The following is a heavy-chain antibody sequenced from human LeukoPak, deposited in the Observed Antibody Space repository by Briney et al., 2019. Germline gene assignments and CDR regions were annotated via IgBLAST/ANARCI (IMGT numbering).Heavy chain of an antibody. CDR1: GFTVSSNY. Sequence: GGSLRLSCAASGFTVSSNYMSWVRQAPGKGLEWVSVIYSGGSTYYADSVKGRFTISRDNSKNTLNHQMNSLRVEDTAVYYCARLSSHYGDYKVDPWGQGTLVTVSS. CDR3: ARLSSHYGDYKVDP. J-gene: IGHJ5*02. D-gene: IGHD4-17*01. V-gene: IGHV3-66*01. CDR2: IYSGGST.